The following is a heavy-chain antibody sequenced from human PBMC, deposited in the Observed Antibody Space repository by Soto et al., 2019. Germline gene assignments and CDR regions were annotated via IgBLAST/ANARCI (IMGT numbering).Heavy chain of an antibody. V-gene: IGHV4-38-2*01. CDR1: GYSISRGYY. CDR2: MYSNGAT. CDR3: AWDLEGGWIY. D-gene: IGHD1-26*01. Sequence: SETLSLTCVVSGYSISRGYYWGGIRQPRGKGLEWIGSMYSNGATSYNPFVASWLTVSADMSKNQFSLKLASVTAADTAVYYCAWDLEGGWIYWGQVILVTVFS. J-gene: IGHJ4*01.